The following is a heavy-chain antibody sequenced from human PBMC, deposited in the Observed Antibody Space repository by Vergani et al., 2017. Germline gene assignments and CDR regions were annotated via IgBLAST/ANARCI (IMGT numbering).Heavy chain of an antibody. CDR2: IRSKANSYAT. CDR3: TRQSGSYYGGEDY. D-gene: IGHD1-26*01. V-gene: IGHV3-73*02. CDR1: GFTFSGSA. J-gene: IGHJ4*02. Sequence: EVQLVESGGGLVQPGGSLKLSCAASGFTFSGSAMHWVRQASGKGLEWVGRIRSKANSYATAYAASVKGRFTISRDDSKNTAYLQMNSLKTEDTAVYYCTRQSGSYYGGEDYWGQGTLVTVSS.